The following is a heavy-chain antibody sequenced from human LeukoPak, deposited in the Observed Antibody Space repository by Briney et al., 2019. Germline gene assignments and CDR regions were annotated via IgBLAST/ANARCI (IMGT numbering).Heavy chain of an antibody. V-gene: IGHV3-30-3*01. CDR1: GFTFSSYA. Sequence: GGSLRLSCAASGFTFSSYAMHWVRQAPGKGLEWVAVISYDGSNKYYADSVKGRFTISRDNFKNTLYLQMNSLRAEDTAVYYCAREAPYSSGWTLDYWGQGTLVTVSS. CDR2: ISYDGSNK. J-gene: IGHJ4*02. D-gene: IGHD6-19*01. CDR3: AREAPYSSGWTLDY.